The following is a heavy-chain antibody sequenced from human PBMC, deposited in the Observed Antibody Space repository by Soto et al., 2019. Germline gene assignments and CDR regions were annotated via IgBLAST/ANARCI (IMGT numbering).Heavy chain of an antibody. Sequence: ASVKVSCKASGYTFTRYAMHWVRQAPGQRLEWMGWINAGNGNTKYSQKFQGRVTITTDTSASTAYMELSSLRSEDTAVYYCARDGAVAGDSNFDYWGQGTLVTVSS. CDR2: INAGNGNT. CDR3: ARDGAVAGDSNFDY. J-gene: IGHJ4*02. CDR1: GYTFTRYA. V-gene: IGHV1-3*01. D-gene: IGHD6-19*01.